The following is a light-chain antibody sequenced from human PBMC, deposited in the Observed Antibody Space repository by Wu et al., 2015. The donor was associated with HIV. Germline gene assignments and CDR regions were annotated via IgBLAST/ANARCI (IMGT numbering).Light chain of an antibody. V-gene: IGKV3-15*01. CDR1: HNIHSN. CDR3: QQFWGRHST. J-gene: IGKJ4*01. Sequence: VMTQSPATLSVSPGKSVTLSCRASHNIHSNLAWYQHKPGQSPRLLIHDASTRAKGVSARFRGSGSGTDFTLTIDNLQPEDFASYYCQQFWGRHSTFGGG. CDR2: DAS.